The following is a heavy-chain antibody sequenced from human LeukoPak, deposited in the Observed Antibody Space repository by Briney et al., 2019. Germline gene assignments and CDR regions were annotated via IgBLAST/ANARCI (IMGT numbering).Heavy chain of an antibody. CDR2: ISSSSSYT. V-gene: IGHV3-11*05. D-gene: IGHD2-2*01. J-gene: IGHJ5*02. CDR1: GFTFSDYY. Sequence: PGGSLRLSCAASGFTFSDYYMSWLRQAPAKGLEWVSYISSSSSYTNYADSVKGRFTISRDNAKNSLYLQMNSLRAEDTAVYYCARVGVPAAEVSWFDPWGQGTLVTVSS. CDR3: ARVGVPAAEVSWFDP.